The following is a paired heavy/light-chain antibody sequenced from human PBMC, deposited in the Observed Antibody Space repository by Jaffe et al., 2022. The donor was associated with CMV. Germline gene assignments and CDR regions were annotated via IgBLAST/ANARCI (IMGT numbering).Light chain of an antibody. V-gene: IGLV2-14*03. CDR1: RSDVGGYNY. CDR3: SSYTSSIAYV. J-gene: IGLJ1*01. CDR2: DVS. Sequence: QSALTQPASVSGSPGQSITISCTGTRSDVGGYNYVSWYQQHPGKAPKLMIYDVSNRPSGVSDRFSGSKSGNTASLTISGLQAEDEADYYCSSYTSSIAYVFGTGTKVSVL.
Heavy chain of an antibody. CDR2: IKQDGSAK. J-gene: IGHJ4*02. CDR1: GFAFSSFW. CDR3: ARSLVTTPGSD. V-gene: IGHV3-7*01. Sequence: EVQLVESGGDLVQPGGSLSLSCAASGFAFSSFWMHWVRQTPGKGLEWVANIKQDGSAKYYVESVKGRFTISRDNAENSLYLQMNSLRVEDTAVYYCARSLVTTPGSDWGQGTPVTVSS. D-gene: IGHD2-21*02.